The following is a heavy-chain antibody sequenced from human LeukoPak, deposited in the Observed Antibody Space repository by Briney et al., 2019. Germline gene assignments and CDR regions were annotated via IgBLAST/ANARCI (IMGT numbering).Heavy chain of an antibody. Sequence: ETLSLTCTVSGGSISSSSYYWGWIRQAPGKGLEWVSAISGSGGSTYYADSVKGRFTISRDNSKNTLYLQMNSLRAEDTAVYYCAKDPIAVAGTGRGGYWGQGTLVTVSS. V-gene: IGHV3-23*01. J-gene: IGHJ4*02. D-gene: IGHD6-19*01. CDR1: GGSISSSSYY. CDR3: AKDPIAVAGTGRGGY. CDR2: ISGSGGST.